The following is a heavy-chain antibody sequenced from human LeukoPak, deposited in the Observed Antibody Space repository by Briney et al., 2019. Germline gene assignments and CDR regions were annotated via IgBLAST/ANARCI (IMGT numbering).Heavy chain of an antibody. Sequence: SETLSLTCTVSTGSISSYYWNWIRQPPGKGLEWIGYIFYSGSTNYNPSPKSRVTISVDTSKNQFSLKVNSVTAADTAVYYCARSYGDHKYFFDYWGHGTLVTVSS. V-gene: IGHV4-59*01. CDR3: ARSYGDHKYFFDY. CDR2: IFYSGST. D-gene: IGHD4-17*01. J-gene: IGHJ4*01. CDR1: TGSISSYY.